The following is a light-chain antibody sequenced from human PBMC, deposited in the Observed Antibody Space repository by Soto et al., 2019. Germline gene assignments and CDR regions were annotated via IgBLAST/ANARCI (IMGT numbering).Light chain of an antibody. V-gene: IGKV3-15*01. CDR1: QSVSDK. Sequence: EVLMTQSADTLYVSPWERVTHSCRASQSVSDKLAWYQQKPGQGPRLLVYRASTRTLGIPARFSGSESGTEFTLTISSLQSEDSAIYYCQQYNTWPITFGQGTRLEIK. CDR3: QQYNTWPIT. CDR2: RAS. J-gene: IGKJ5*01.